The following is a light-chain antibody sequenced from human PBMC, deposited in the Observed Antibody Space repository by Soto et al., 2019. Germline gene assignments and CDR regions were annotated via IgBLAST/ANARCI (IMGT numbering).Light chain of an antibody. Sequence: EVVLTQSPGTLSLSPGATATLSCRASQSVRSNYLAWFQQKPGQAPRLLIYGASNRATGIPDRFSGSGSGTDFTLTISRLEPEDFAVYYCHQYGKSPIYTFGPGTKVDVK. V-gene: IGKV3-20*01. CDR3: HQYGKSPIYT. CDR2: GAS. J-gene: IGKJ3*01. CDR1: QSVRSNY.